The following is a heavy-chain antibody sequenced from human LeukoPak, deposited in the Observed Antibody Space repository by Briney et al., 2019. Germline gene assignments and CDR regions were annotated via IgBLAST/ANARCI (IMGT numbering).Heavy chain of an antibody. Sequence: SETLSLTCTVSGGSISSYYWSWIRKPPGKGLEWFGYIYYSGSTNYNPSLKSRVTISVDTSKNQFSLKLSSVTAADTAVYYCARVKTVAGTGYYYYGMDVWGQGTTVTVSS. CDR2: IYYSGST. CDR1: GGSISSYY. J-gene: IGHJ6*02. V-gene: IGHV4-59*01. CDR3: ARVKTVAGTGYYYYGMDV. D-gene: IGHD6-19*01.